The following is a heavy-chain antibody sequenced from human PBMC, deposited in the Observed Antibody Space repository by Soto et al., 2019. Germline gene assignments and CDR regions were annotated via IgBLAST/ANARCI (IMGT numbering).Heavy chain of an antibody. Sequence: ASVKVSCKASGYTFTSYGISWVRQAPGQGLEWMGWISAYNGNTNYAQKLQGRVTMTTDTSTSTAYMELRSPRSDDTAVYYCARDLYGSGGDWFDPWGQGTLVTVSS. D-gene: IGHD3-10*01. CDR1: GYTFTSYG. CDR2: ISAYNGNT. V-gene: IGHV1-18*01. J-gene: IGHJ5*02. CDR3: ARDLYGSGGDWFDP.